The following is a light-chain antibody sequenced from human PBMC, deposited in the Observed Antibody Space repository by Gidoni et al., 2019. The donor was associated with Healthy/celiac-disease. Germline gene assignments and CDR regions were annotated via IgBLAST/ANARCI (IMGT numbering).Light chain of an antibody. CDR2: DAS. V-gene: IGKV3-11*01. CDR3: QQRRNWPPIT. Sequence: EMVLTQSPATLSLSPGERATLSCRASQSVSSYLAWYHQKPGQAPRLLIYDASNRAPGIPAGFSGSGSGTAFTLPIISLEPADFAVYYCQQRRNWPPITFGQXTRLEIK. J-gene: IGKJ5*01. CDR1: QSVSSY.